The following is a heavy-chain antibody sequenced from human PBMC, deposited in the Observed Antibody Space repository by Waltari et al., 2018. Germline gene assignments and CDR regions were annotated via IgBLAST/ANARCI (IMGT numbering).Heavy chain of an antibody. CDR1: GYSISSGYY. Sequence: QVQLQESGPGLVKPSETLSLTCAVSGYSISSGYYWGWIRKPPGKGLEWIGSIYHSGSTYYNPSLKSRVTISVDTSKNQFSLKLSSVTAADTAVYYCASHILTGYRVKNYFDYWGQGTLVTVSS. J-gene: IGHJ4*02. CDR3: ASHILTGYRVKNYFDY. V-gene: IGHV4-38-2*01. CDR2: IYHSGST. D-gene: IGHD3-9*01.